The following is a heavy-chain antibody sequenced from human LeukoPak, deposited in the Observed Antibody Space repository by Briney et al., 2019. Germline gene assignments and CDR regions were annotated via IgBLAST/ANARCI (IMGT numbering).Heavy chain of an antibody. V-gene: IGHV1-69*05. CDR3: ARDRGYCSGGSCYAFDY. D-gene: IGHD2-15*01. CDR2: IIPIFGTA. Sequence: SVKVSCKASGGTFSSYAISWVRQAPGQGLEWMGRIIPIFGTANYAQKFQGRVTITTDESTSTAYMELSSLRSEDTAVYYCARDRGYCSGGSCYAFDYWGQGPWSPSPQ. J-gene: IGHJ4*02. CDR1: GGTFSSYA.